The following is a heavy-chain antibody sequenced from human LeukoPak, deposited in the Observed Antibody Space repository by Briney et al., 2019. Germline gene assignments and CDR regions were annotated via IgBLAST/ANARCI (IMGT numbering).Heavy chain of an antibody. J-gene: IGHJ6*02. CDR3: ARNNGMDV. CDR1: GFALSSHW. CDR2: VNRDGSET. V-gene: IGHV3-7*03. Sequence: RGSLRLSCAASGFALSSHWMTWVRQVPGRGPERVANVNRDGSETYYLDSVKGRFTISKDNAKNSLYLQMNSLRAEDTALYHCARNNGMDVWGRGTTVIVSS.